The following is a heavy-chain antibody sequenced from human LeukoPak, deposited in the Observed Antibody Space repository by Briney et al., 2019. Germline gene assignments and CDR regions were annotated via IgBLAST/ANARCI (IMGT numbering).Heavy chain of an antibody. Sequence: ASVTVSRKASGYTFTNYYVHWVRQAPGQGLEWMGIINSGGGSTSNAQKFQGRVPLTRDTSTSTVYMELKSLRSEDTAVYYCARGTYYHDSSDLVHWGQGTLVTVSS. CDR1: GYTFTNYY. CDR3: ARGTYYHDSSDLVH. V-gene: IGHV1-46*03. D-gene: IGHD3-22*01. CDR2: INSGGGST. J-gene: IGHJ4*02.